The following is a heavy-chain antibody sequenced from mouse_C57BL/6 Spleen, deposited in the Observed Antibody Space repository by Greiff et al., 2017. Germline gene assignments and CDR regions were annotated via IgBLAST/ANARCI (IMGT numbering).Heavy chain of an antibody. CDR3: ARRGYDYLYAMDY. CDR2: IYPGDGDT. V-gene: IGHV1-80*01. D-gene: IGHD2-4*01. J-gene: IGHJ4*01. Sequence: QVQLQQSGAELVKPGASVKISCKASGYAFSSYWMNWVKQRPGKGLEWIGQIYPGDGDTNYNGKFKGKATLTADKSSSTAYMQLSSLTSEDSAVXFCARRGYDYLYAMDYWGQGTSVTVSS. CDR1: GYAFSSYW.